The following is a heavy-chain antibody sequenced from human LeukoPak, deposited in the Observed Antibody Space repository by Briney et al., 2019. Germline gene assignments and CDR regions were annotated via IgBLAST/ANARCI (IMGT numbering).Heavy chain of an antibody. V-gene: IGHV1-69*13. Sequence: SVKVSCKASGGTFSSYAISWVRQAPGQGLEWMGGIIPIFGTANYAQKFQGRVTITADESASTAYMELSSLRSEDTAVYYCARGLNSGYDPTLQLWGQGTLVTVSS. D-gene: IGHD5-12*01. CDR1: GGTFSSYA. J-gene: IGHJ4*02. CDR3: ARGLNSGYDPTLQL. CDR2: IIPIFGTA.